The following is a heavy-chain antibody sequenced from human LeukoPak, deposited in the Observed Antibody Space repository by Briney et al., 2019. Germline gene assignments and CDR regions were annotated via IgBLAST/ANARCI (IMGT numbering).Heavy chain of an antibody. Sequence: GASVEVSCKASGYTFTSYGISWVRQAPGQGLEWMGWISAYNGNTNYAQKLQGRVTMTTDTSTSTAYMELRSLRSDDTAVYYCARGVYSSGLYYFDYWGQGTLVTVSS. CDR3: ARGVYSSGLYYFDY. J-gene: IGHJ4*02. CDR2: ISAYNGNT. CDR1: GYTFTSYG. V-gene: IGHV1-18*01. D-gene: IGHD6-19*01.